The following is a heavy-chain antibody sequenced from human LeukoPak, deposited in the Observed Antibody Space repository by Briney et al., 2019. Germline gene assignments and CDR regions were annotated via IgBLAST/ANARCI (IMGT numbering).Heavy chain of an antibody. CDR2: INHSGST. CDR1: GGSISSSTYY. V-gene: IGHV4-39*07. Sequence: SETLSLTCTVSGGSISSSTYYWGWIRQPPGKGLEWIGEINHSGSTNYNPSLKSRVTISVDTSKNQFSLKLSSVTAADTAVYYCARVLRYCSSTSCYRNWFDPWGQGTLVTVSS. J-gene: IGHJ5*02. CDR3: ARVLRYCSSTSCYRNWFDP. D-gene: IGHD2-2*01.